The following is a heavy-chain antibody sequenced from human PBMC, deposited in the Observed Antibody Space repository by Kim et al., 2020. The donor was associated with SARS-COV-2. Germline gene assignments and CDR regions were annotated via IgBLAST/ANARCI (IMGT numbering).Heavy chain of an antibody. J-gene: IGHJ4*02. D-gene: IGHD2-2*01. Sequence: SETLSLTCAVYGGSFSGYYWSWIRQPPGKGLEWIGEINHSGSTNYNPSLKSRVTISVDTSKNQFSLKLSSVTAADTAVYYCASGPTINQLLYYWGQGTLVTVSS. CDR2: INHSGST. V-gene: IGHV4-34*01. CDR1: GGSFSGYY. CDR3: ASGPTINQLLYY.